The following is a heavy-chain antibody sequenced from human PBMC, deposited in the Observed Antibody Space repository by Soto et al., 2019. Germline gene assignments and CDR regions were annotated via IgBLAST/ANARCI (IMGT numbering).Heavy chain of an antibody. CDR2: ISYDGSHK. Sequence: QVQLVESGGGVVQPGRSLRLSCAASGFTFSSYGIHWVRQAPGKGLEWVTLISYDGSHKYYADSVKGRFTISRDNSENTLYLQMNSLRVEDTAVYYCAKDRAGYSRGMDVWGQGTTVTVSS. CDR1: GFTFSSYG. V-gene: IGHV3-30*18. CDR3: AKDRAGYSRGMDV. D-gene: IGHD6-13*01. J-gene: IGHJ6*02.